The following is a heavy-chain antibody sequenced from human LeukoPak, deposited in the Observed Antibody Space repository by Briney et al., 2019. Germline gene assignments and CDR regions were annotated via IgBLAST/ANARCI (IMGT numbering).Heavy chain of an antibody. Sequence: GGSLRLSCAASGFTFSSYAMSWVRQAPGKGLEWVSAISGSGGSTYHADSVKGRFTISRDNSKNTLYLQMNSLRAEDTAVYYCAKDHGGDPGPSDYWGQGTLVTVSS. CDR1: GFTFSSYA. V-gene: IGHV3-23*01. CDR2: ISGSGGST. J-gene: IGHJ4*02. D-gene: IGHD2-21*02. CDR3: AKDHGGDPGPSDY.